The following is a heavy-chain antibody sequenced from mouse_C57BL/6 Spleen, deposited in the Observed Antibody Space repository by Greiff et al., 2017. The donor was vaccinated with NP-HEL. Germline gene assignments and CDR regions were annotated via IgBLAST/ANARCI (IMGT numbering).Heavy chain of an antibody. D-gene: IGHD4-1*01. CDR1: GFTFSRYA. CDR2: ISDGGSYT. V-gene: IGHV5-4*01. J-gene: IGHJ1*03. CDR3: ARDRTGSYWYFDV. Sequence: EVQVVESGGGLVKPGGSLKLSCAASGFTFSRYAMSWVRQTPEKRLEWVATISDGGSYTYYPDNVKGRFTISRDNAKNNLYLQMSHLKSEDTAMYYCARDRTGSYWYFDVWGTGTTVTVSS.